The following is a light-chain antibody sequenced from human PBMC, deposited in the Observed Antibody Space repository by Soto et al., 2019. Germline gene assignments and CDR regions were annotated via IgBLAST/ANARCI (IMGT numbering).Light chain of an antibody. CDR3: HQYNAHPYT. V-gene: IGKV1-5*03. J-gene: IGKJ2*01. CDR2: KAA. CDR1: QSIHSW. Sequence: DFQMTQSPSTLSASVGDRVTITCRASQSIHSWLAWYQLKQGRAPKLLMYKAATLETGVPSRFSGSGSGTEFTLTIGSVQPDYFAAYCCHQYNAHPYTCRQGTKVETK.